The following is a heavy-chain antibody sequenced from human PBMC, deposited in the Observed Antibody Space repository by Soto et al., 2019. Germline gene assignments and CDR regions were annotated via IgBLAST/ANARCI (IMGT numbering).Heavy chain of an antibody. Sequence: QVQLVQSGAEVKKPGASVKVSCKASGYTFTSYAMHWVRQAPGQRLEWMGRINAGNGNTKYSQKIQVRVTITRDTSASTAYMELSSLISEDTAVYYCARDPGYSYGYNWGQGTLVTVSS. J-gene: IGHJ4*02. V-gene: IGHV1-3*01. D-gene: IGHD5-18*01. CDR1: GYTFTSYA. CDR2: INAGNGNT. CDR3: ARDPGYSYGYN.